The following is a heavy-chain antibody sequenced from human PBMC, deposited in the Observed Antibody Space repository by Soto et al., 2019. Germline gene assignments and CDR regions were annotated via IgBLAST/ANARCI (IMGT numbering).Heavy chain of an antibody. J-gene: IGHJ4*02. CDR1: GYTFINYF. CDR3: ATGVPYNSYFDY. V-gene: IGHV1-46*03. D-gene: IGHD1-1*01. Sequence: ASVKVSCKASGYTFINYFMHWVRQAPGQGLEWMGIINPSGGSTTYAQNFQGRVTMTRDTSTSTVYMELSSLTSEDTAVYYCATGVPYNSYFDYCGQGTLVTVSS. CDR2: INPSGGST.